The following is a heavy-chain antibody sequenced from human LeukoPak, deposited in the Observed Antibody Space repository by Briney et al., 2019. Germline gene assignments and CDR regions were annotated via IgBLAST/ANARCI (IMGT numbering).Heavy chain of an antibody. D-gene: IGHD2-2*01. Sequence: ASVKVSCKASGYTFSSYYMHWVRQAPGQGLEWMGIIIPSGGSTSYAQKFQGRVTMTRDTSTSTVYMELSSLRSEDTAVYYCAREYCSSTSCSYYYYYGMDVWGQGTTVTVSS. V-gene: IGHV1-46*01. CDR3: AREYCSSTSCSYYYYYGMDV. CDR1: GYTFSSYY. CDR2: IIPSGGST. J-gene: IGHJ6*02.